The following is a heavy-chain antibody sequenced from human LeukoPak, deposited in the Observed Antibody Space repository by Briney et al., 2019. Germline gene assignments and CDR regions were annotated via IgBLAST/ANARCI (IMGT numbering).Heavy chain of an antibody. J-gene: IGHJ4*02. CDR3: ARVPVGILRFDY. V-gene: IGHV4-59*08. D-gene: IGHD4-17*01. Sequence: PSETLSLTCTVSGGSISNYYWSWIRQPPGKGLEWIGYIYYSGSTYYNPSLKSRVTISVDTSKNQFSLKLSSVTAADTAVYYCARVPVGILRFDYWGQGTLVTVSS. CDR1: GGSISNYY. CDR2: IYYSGST.